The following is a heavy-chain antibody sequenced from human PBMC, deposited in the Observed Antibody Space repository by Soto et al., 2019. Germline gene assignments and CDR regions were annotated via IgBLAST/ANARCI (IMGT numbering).Heavy chain of an antibody. D-gene: IGHD4-4*01. CDR3: ARGHYSNPL. J-gene: IGHJ4*02. CDR2: IKEDGSET. Sequence: GGSLRLSCTASSGFWMSWVRQAPGKGLEWLANIKEDGSETYYVESVKGRFTISRDNAKNSVYLQMNRLRAEDTAVYSCARGHYSNPLGGQGTLVTVSS. V-gene: IGHV3-7*01. CDR1: SGFW.